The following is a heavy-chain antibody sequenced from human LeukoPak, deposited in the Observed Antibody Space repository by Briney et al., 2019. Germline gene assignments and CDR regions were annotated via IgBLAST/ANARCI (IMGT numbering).Heavy chain of an antibody. Sequence: GGSLRLSCAASGFTFSDYYMSWIRQAPGKGLERVSYISSSGSTIYYADSVKGRFTISRDNAKNSLYLQMNSLRAEDTAVYYCASLREENWFDPWGQGTLVTVSS. CDR3: ASLREENWFDP. V-gene: IGHV3-11*01. CDR2: ISSSGSTI. CDR1: GFTFSDYY. J-gene: IGHJ5*02. D-gene: IGHD1-26*01.